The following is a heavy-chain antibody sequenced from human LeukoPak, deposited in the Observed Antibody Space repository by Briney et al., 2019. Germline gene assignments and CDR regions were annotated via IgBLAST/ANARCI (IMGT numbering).Heavy chain of an antibody. V-gene: IGHV3-7*01. Sequence: GGSLRLSCAASGFTFSSYWMSWVRQAPGKGLEWVANIKQDGSEKYYVDSVKGRFTISRDNAKNSLYLQMNSLRAEDTAVYYCARDSPGDSSCYYYWGGGAFDIWGQGTMVTVSS. CDR3: ARDSPGDSSCYYYWGGGAFDI. J-gene: IGHJ3*02. CDR2: IKQDGSEK. CDR1: GFTFSSYW. D-gene: IGHD3-22*01.